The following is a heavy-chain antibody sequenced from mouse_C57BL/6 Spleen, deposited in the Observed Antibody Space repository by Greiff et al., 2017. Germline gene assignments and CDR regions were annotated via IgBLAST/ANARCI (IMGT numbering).Heavy chain of an antibody. D-gene: IGHD2-5*01. J-gene: IGHJ3*01. CDR2: ISGGGGNT. CDR1: GFTFSSYT. Sequence: EVQLVESGGGLVKPGGSLKLSCAASGFTFSSYTMSWVRQTPEKRLEWVATISGGGGNTYYPDSVKGRFTISRDNAKNTLYLQMSSLRSEDTALYYCARPYYSNYGGFAYWGQGTLVTVSA. CDR3: ARPYYSNYGGFAY. V-gene: IGHV5-9*01.